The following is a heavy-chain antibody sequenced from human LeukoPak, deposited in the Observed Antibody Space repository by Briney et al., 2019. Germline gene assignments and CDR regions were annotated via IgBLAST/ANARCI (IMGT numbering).Heavy chain of an antibody. Sequence: QPGGSLRLSCVASGFTFSSYGMHWVRQAPGKGLVWVAFIRYDGSNKYYADSVKGRFTISRDDSKNTLYLQMNSLRAEDTAVYYCAKDLGGLHDWFDPWGQGTLVTVSS. D-gene: IGHD3-16*01. J-gene: IGHJ5*02. CDR2: IRYDGSNK. CDR1: GFTFSSYG. CDR3: AKDLGGLHDWFDP. V-gene: IGHV3-30*02.